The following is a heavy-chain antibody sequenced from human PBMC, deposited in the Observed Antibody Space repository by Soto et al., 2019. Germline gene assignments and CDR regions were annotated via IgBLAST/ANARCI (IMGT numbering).Heavy chain of an antibody. J-gene: IGHJ4*02. D-gene: IGHD3-3*01. CDR3: ARSIKIFGVVSGLDY. V-gene: IGHV4-30-4*01. CDR2: IYYSGST. Sequence: SETLSLTCTVSGGSISSGDYYWSWIRQPPGKGLEWIGYIYYSGSTYYNPSLKSRVTISVDTSKNQFSLKLSSVTAADTAVYYCARSIKIFGVVSGLDYWGQGTLVTVSS. CDR1: GGSISSGDYY.